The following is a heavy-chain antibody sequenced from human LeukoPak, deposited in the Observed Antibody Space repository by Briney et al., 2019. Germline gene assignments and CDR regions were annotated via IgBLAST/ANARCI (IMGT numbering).Heavy chain of an antibody. J-gene: IGHJ5*02. D-gene: IGHD6-6*01. Sequence: SETLSLTCTVSGGSISSSSYYWGWIRQPPGKGLEWIGSIYYSGSTYYNPSLKSRVTMSVDTSKNQFSLKLSSVTAADTAVYYCASTRQRIAARRPFDPWGQGTLVTVSS. V-gene: IGHV4-39*01. CDR1: GGSISSSSYY. CDR2: IYYSGST. CDR3: ASTRQRIAARRPFDP.